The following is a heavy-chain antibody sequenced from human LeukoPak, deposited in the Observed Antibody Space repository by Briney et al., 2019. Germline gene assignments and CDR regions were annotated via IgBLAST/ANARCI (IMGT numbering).Heavy chain of an antibody. J-gene: IGHJ6*02. CDR3: ARGHYGLDV. V-gene: IGHV3-7*03. CDR2: IRQDGDTK. Sequence: PGGSLRLSCAASGFPFNAYWMTWVRQAPGKGLEWVASIRQDGDTKYYVDSVKGRFTISRDNAKNSLYLQMNSLRAEETAVYYCARGHYGLDVWGQGTTVTVSS. CDR1: GFPFNAYW.